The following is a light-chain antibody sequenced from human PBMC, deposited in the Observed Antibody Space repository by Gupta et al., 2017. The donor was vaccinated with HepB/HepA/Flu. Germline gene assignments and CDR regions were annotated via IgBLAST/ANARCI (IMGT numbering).Light chain of an antibody. V-gene: IGKV3-20*01. Sequence: DIVLTQSPGTLSLSPGERATLSCRASQSISINYLAWYQQKPGQAPRLLIYGISSRATGIPDRCSGSGSATDFTLTISGLEPEDFAVYYCQQDDWSPLTFGGGTKVEI. CDR1: QSISINY. CDR2: GIS. J-gene: IGKJ4*01. CDR3: QQDDWSPLT.